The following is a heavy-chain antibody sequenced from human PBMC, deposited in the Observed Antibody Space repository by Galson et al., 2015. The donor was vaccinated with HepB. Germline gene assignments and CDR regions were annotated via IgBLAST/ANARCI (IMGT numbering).Heavy chain of an antibody. Sequence: SLRLSCAASGFTFSSYAMSWVRQAPGKGLEWVSAISGSGGSTYYADSVKGRFTISRDNSKNTLYLQMNSLRAEDTAVYYCAKGERGYSHAFDIWGRGTMVTVSS. CDR3: AKGERGYSHAFDI. J-gene: IGHJ3*02. V-gene: IGHV3-23*01. CDR2: ISGSGGST. CDR1: GFTFSSYA. D-gene: IGHD5-18*01.